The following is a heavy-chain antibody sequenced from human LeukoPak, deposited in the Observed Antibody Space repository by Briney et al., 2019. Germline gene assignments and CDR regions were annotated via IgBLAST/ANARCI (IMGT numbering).Heavy chain of an antibody. CDR3: AKAKRTFSIAAAGKRGYYFDY. J-gene: IGHJ4*02. D-gene: IGHD6-13*01. Sequence: GSLRLPCAASGFTLSSYAMSWVRPAPGKGLEWVSGISGSGAGTYYADSVKGRFTISRDNSKATLYLQMDSLRAEDTAVYYCAKAKRTFSIAAAGKRGYYFDYWGQGTLVTVSS. V-gene: IGHV3-23*01. CDR2: ISGSGAGT. CDR1: GFTLSSYA.